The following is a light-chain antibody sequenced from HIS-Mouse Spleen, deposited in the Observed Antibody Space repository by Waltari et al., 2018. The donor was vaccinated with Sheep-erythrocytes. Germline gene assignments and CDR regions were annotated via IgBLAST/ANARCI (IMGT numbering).Light chain of an antibody. CDR2: YDD. CDR3: AAWDDSLNGWV. CDR1: SSNIGNNA. V-gene: IGLV1-36*01. J-gene: IGLJ3*02. Sequence: QSVLTQPPSVSEAPRQRVPIPCSGSSSNIGNNAVTWYQQLPGKAPKLLIYYDDLLPSGVSDRFSGSKSGTSASLAISGLQSEDEADYYCAAWDDSLNGWVFGGGTKLTVL.